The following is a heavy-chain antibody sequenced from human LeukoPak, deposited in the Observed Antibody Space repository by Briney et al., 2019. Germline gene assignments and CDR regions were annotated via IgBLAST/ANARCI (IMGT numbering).Heavy chain of an antibody. Sequence: PGGSLRLSCAASGFTFSSYSMNWVRQAPGKGLEWVSSISSSSSYIYYADSVKGRFTISRDNAKNSLYLQMNSLRAEDTAVYYCARGPVIVVVPAAITGYYYMDVWGKGTTDTVSS. CDR1: GFTFSSYS. CDR3: ARGPVIVVVPAAITGYYYMDV. CDR2: ISSSSSYI. J-gene: IGHJ6*03. V-gene: IGHV3-21*01. D-gene: IGHD2-2*01.